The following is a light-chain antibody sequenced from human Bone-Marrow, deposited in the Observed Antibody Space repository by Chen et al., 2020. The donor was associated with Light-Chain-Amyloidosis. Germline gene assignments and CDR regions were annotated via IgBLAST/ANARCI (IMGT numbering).Light chain of an antibody. CDR1: ALPTKY. J-gene: IGLJ2*01. CDR2: RDT. Sequence: SSELTQPPSVSVSPGPTARIACSGDALPTKYAYWYQQKPGQAPVLVIHRDTERPSGISERFSGSSSGTTATLTISGVQAEDEADYHCQAADSSGTYEVIFGGGTKLTVL. V-gene: IGLV3-25*03. CDR3: QAADSSGTYEVI.